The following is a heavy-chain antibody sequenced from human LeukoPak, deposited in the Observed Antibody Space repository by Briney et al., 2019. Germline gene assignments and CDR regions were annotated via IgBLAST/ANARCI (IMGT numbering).Heavy chain of an antibody. J-gene: IGHJ3*02. CDR3: VIHIRGELLATFDT. CDR1: GYTFSNVW. D-gene: IGHD3-10*01. CDR2: IYPGDSDT. V-gene: IGHV5-51*01. Sequence: PGESLKISCQASGYTFSNVWIGWVRQRPGRGLEWVGLIYPGDSDTRYNPPFRVQVTISADRSNSTVYLQWSSLQASDTATYYCVIHIRGELLATFDTWGHGTVVVVSS.